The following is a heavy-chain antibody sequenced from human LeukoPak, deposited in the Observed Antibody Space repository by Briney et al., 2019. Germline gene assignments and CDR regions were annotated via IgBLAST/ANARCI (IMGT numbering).Heavy chain of an antibody. Sequence: SGGSLRLSCAASGFTFSSYSMNWVRQAPGKGLGWVSSISSSSSYIYYADSVKGRFTISRDNAKNSLYLQMNSLRAEDTAVYYCAREGLGYCSGGSCPQNWFDPWGQGTLVTVSS. CDR1: GFTFSSYS. CDR2: ISSSSSYI. CDR3: AREGLGYCSGGSCPQNWFDP. J-gene: IGHJ5*02. V-gene: IGHV3-21*01. D-gene: IGHD2-15*01.